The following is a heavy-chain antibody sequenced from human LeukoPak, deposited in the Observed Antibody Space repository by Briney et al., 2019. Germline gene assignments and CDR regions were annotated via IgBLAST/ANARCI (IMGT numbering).Heavy chain of an antibody. CDR2: FDPEDGET. Sequence: ASVKVSCKVSGYTLTELSMHWVRQAPGKGLEWMGGFDPEDGETIYAQKLQGRVTMTTDTSTSTAYMELRSLRSDDTAVYYCARRAYYFDYWGQGTLVTVSS. J-gene: IGHJ4*02. CDR1: GYTLTELS. CDR3: ARRAYYFDY. V-gene: IGHV1-24*01.